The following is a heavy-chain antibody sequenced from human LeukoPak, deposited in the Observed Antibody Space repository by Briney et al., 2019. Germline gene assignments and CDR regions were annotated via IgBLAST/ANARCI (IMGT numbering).Heavy chain of an antibody. CDR1: GYTFTSYY. V-gene: IGHV1-46*01. D-gene: IGHD6-13*01. CDR3: ARLSSSWYWSEDDAFDI. CDR2: INPTGDST. Sequence: ASVKVSCKASGYTFTSYYMHWVRQAPGQGLEWMGLINPTGDSTGYAQKFQGRVTMTRDTSTSTVYMELSSLRSEDTAVYYCARLSSSWYWSEDDAFDIWGQGTMVTVSS. J-gene: IGHJ3*02.